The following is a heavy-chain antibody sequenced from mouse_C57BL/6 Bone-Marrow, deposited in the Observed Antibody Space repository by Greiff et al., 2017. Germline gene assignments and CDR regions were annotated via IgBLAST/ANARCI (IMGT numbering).Heavy chain of an antibody. J-gene: IGHJ4*01. CDR3: ARGSVYGSSLDAMDY. V-gene: IGHV14-2*01. Sequence: EVQLQQSGAELVKPGASVKLSCTASGFNIKDYYMNWVKQRTEQGLEWIGRIDPEDGETNYAPKFQGKATITADTSSNTAYLQLSSLISEDTAVYYCARGSVYGSSLDAMDYWGQGTSVTVSS. D-gene: IGHD1-1*01. CDR1: GFNIKDYY. CDR2: IDPEDGET.